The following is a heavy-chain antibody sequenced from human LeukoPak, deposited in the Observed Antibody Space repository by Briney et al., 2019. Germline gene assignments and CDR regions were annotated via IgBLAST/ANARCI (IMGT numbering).Heavy chain of an antibody. CDR3: ARGTEMATTPTYYYYYMDV. D-gene: IGHD5-24*01. CDR1: GGTFSSYA. J-gene: IGHJ6*03. CDR2: IIPIFGTA. V-gene: IGHV1-69*13. Sequence: SVKVSCKASGGTFSSYAISWVRQAPGQGLEWMGGIIPIFGTANYAQKFQGRVTITADESTSTAYMELSSLRSEDTAVYYCARGTEMATTPTYYYYYMDVWGKGTTVTISS.